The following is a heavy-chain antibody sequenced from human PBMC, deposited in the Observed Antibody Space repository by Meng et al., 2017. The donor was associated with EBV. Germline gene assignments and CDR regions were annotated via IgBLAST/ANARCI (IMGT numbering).Heavy chain of an antibody. CDR1: GGAFSSNA. Sequence: GELVQVGAEVKQPASSVKVAGKASGGAFSSNAISWVRQAPGQGLEWMGGIIPIFGTANYAQKFQGRVTITADKSTSTAYMELSSLRSEDTAVYYCARAEIAAAGRLDYWGQGTLVTVSS. V-gene: IGHV1-69*06. CDR3: ARAEIAAAGRLDY. D-gene: IGHD6-13*01. CDR2: IIPIFGTA. J-gene: IGHJ4*02.